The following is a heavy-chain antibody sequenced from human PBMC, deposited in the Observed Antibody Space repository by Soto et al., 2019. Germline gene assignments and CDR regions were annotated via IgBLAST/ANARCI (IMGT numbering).Heavy chain of an antibody. V-gene: IGHV3-48*01. CDR1: GFIFNSYS. J-gene: IGHJ4*02. Sequence: EVQLVESGGGLVQPGGSLRLSCVASGFIFNSYSMNWVRQAPGKGLEWIPYINSGSTSVFYADSVKGRFTISRDNAKNSLYLQMNSLRAEDTAVYYCASSASPDAYWGQGTLVTVSS. CDR3: ASSASPDAY. D-gene: IGHD1-26*01. CDR2: INSGSTSV.